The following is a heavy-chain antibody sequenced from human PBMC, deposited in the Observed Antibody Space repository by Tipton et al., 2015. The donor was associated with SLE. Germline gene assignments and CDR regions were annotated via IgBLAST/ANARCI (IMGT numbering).Heavy chain of an antibody. Sequence: QSGPEVKKPGESLKISCKGSGYTFTTYWIGWVRQMPGKGLEWMGIVYPGDSDTRYSPSFQGQVTISADKSISTAYLQWSSLKASDTAMYYCARQVTTVTTRHYYYMDVWGKGTTVTVSS. CDR2: VYPGDSDT. J-gene: IGHJ6*03. CDR1: GYTFTTYW. CDR3: ARQVTTVTTRHYYYMDV. D-gene: IGHD4-17*01. V-gene: IGHV5-51*01.